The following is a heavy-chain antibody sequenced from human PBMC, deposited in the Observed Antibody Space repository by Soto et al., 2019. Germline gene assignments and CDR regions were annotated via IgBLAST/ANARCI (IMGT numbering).Heavy chain of an antibody. Sequence: QVQLVQSGAEVKKPGASVKVSCKASGYTFTSYGISWVRQAPGQGHEWMGWISAYNGNTNYAQKLQGRVTMTKDTSTSTAYMELRSMRSDDTAVYYCASALDCSGGSCYPMDYWYFDLWGRGTLVTVSS. CDR3: ASALDCSGGSCYPMDYWYFDL. CDR2: ISAYNGNT. CDR1: GYTFTSYG. J-gene: IGHJ2*01. V-gene: IGHV1-18*01. D-gene: IGHD2-15*01.